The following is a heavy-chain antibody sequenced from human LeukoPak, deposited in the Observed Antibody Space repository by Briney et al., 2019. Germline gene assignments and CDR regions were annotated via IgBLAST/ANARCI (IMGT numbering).Heavy chain of an antibody. CDR2: ISYRGST. CDR3: ARHRAGTTYDF. V-gene: IGHV4-59*08. CDR1: GDSISPYY. Sequence: PSETLSLTCTVSGDSISPYYWSWIRQPPGKGLEWIGYISYRGSTDYNPSLKSRVTISVDTSKNQFSLKLSSVTAADTAMYYCARHRAGTTYDFWGQGNRVSVSS. J-gene: IGHJ4*02. D-gene: IGHD1-7*01.